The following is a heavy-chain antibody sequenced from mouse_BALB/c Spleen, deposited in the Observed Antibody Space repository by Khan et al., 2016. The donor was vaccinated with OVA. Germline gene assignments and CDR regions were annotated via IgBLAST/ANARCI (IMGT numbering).Heavy chain of an antibody. D-gene: IGHD2-14*01. CDR2: INPSHAYT. CDR1: GYTFTTYT. V-gene: IGHV1-4*01. J-gene: IGHJ3*01. CDR3: AREGAYYRSDGWFSY. Sequence: QVLLEESGAELARPGASVKMSCKASGYTFTTYTMHWVKQRPGQGLEWIGYINPSHAYTNYNQKFKDKYTLTADKSSSTAYMQLSSLTSDYSAVYYCAREGAYYRSDGWFSYWGQGTLVTVSA.